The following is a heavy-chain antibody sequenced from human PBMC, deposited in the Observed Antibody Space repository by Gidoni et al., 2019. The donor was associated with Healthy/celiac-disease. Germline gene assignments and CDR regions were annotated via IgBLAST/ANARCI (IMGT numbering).Heavy chain of an antibody. J-gene: IGHJ3*02. V-gene: IGHV4-34*01. CDR2: INHSGST. CDR1: GGSFSGYY. CDR3: ARFFGRITMVRGVINHDAFDI. D-gene: IGHD3-10*01. Sequence: QVQLQQWGAGLLKPSETLSLTCAVYGGSFSGYYWSWIRQPPGKGLEWIGEINHSGSTNYNPSLKSRVTISVATSKNQFSLKLSSVTAADTAVYYCARFFGRITMVRGVINHDAFDIWGQGTMVTVSS.